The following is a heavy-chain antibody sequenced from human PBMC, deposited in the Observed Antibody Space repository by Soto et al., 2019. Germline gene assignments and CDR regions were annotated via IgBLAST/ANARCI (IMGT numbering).Heavy chain of an antibody. Sequence: GGSLRLSCAASGFTFSVYWMHWVRQAPGKGLVWVSRIDGDGSTTYADSVKGRFTISRDNAKNTLYLQMNSLRAEDTAVYYCARTFFPYYFASWGQGTLVTVSS. CDR3: ARTFFPYYFAS. J-gene: IGHJ4*02. CDR1: GFTFSVYW. V-gene: IGHV3-74*01. CDR2: IDGDGSTT.